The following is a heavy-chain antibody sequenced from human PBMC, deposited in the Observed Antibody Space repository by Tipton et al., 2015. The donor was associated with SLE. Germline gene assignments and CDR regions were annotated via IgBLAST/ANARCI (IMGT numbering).Heavy chain of an antibody. Sequence: GLVKPSETLSLTCTVSDGSISSYYWSWIRQPPGKGLEWIGYIYTSGSTNYNPSLKSRVTISVDTSKNQFSLKLSSVTAADTAVYYCAHSTIFGVVPHGWFDPWGQGTLVTVSS. V-gene: IGHV4-4*08. D-gene: IGHD3-3*01. CDR3: AHSTIFGVVPHGWFDP. J-gene: IGHJ5*02. CDR2: IYTSGST. CDR1: DGSISSYY.